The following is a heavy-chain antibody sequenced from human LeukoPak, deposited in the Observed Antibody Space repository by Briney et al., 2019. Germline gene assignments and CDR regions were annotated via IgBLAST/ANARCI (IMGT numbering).Heavy chain of an antibody. V-gene: IGHV4-61*05. J-gene: IGHJ3*02. D-gene: IGHD4-17*01. CDR3: ARLFDYGDSHGAFDI. CDR2: IYYSGST. Sequence: PSETLSLTCTVSGGSISSSSYYWSWIRQHPGKGLEWLGYIYYSGSTNYNPSLKSRVTISVDTSKNQFSLKLSSVTAADTAVYYCARLFDYGDSHGAFDIWGQGTMVTVSS. CDR1: GGSISSSSYY.